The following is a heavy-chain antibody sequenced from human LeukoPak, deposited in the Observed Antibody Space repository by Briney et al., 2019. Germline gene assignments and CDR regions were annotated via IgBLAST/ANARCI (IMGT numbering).Heavy chain of an antibody. V-gene: IGHV4-59*08. CDR2: FYNSGKK. D-gene: IGHD6-19*01. Sequence: SETLSLTCTVSGGSISSHYWSWIRQPPGKGLEWIGYFYNSGKKSYNPSLKSRVTMSVDTSKNQFSLKLSSVTAADTAVYYCARHVYSSGWYFGYWGQGTLVTVSS. CDR1: GGSISSHY. J-gene: IGHJ4*02. CDR3: ARHVYSSGWYFGY.